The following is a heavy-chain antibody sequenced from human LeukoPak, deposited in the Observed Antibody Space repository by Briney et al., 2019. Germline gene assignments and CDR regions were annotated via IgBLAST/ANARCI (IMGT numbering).Heavy chain of an antibody. J-gene: IGHJ6*02. CDR1: GVSINNPNYC. V-gene: IGHV4-30-4*08. CDR3: ARAGSSGPYCTIGSCYGMDV. Sequence: SQTLSLTCTVSGVSINNPNYCWSWVRQPPGKGLEWVGYGYCNGRRYYNPSLRSRLTMTVDTSSNQFSLELSSVTAADTAVYYCARAGSSGPYCTIGSCYGMDVWGQGTTVTVSS. CDR2: GYCNGRR. D-gene: IGHD2-8*01.